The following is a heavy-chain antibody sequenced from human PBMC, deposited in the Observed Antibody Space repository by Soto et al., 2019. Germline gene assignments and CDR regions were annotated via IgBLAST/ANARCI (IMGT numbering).Heavy chain of an antibody. J-gene: IGHJ6*02. V-gene: IGHV1-69*12. CDR3: ARDEMVVATGSRTWHYYYGMDV. CDR1: GGTFSTYA. D-gene: IGHD2-15*01. Sequence: QVQLVQSGAEVKKPGSSVKVSCKSSGGTFSTYAISWVRQAPGQGLEWMGGIIPIFGTANYAQKFQGRVTITADESKTXXYXEXXSLRSEDTVVYYCARDEMVVATGSRTWHYYYGMDVWGQGTTVTVSS. CDR2: IIPIFGTA.